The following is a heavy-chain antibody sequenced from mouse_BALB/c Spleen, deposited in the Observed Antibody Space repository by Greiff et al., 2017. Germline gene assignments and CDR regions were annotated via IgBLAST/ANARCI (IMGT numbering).Heavy chain of an antibody. CDR3: NAGDGYLAWYAY. CDR1: GFNIKDYY. D-gene: IGHD2-3*01. V-gene: IGHV14-4*02. CDR2: IDPENGDT. Sequence: EVQLQQSGAELVRSGASVKLSCTASGFNIKDYYMHWVKQRPEQGLEWIGWIDPENGDTEYAPKFQGKATMTADTSSNTAYLQLSSLTSEDTAVYYCNAGDGYLAWYAYWGQGTLVTVSA. J-gene: IGHJ3*01.